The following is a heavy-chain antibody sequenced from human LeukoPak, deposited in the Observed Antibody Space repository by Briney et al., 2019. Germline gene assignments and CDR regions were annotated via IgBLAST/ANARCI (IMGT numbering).Heavy chain of an antibody. CDR3: ARDGGYSYGYSPDY. Sequence: PGGSLRLSCETSGFTFSNYGMHWVRQAPGRGLEWVALISYDGSNKYYADSVKGRFTISRDNSKNTLYLQMNSLRAEDTAVYYCARDGGYSYGYSPDYWGQGTLVTVSS. J-gene: IGHJ4*02. CDR2: ISYDGSNK. V-gene: IGHV3-30*03. D-gene: IGHD5-18*01. CDR1: GFTFSNYG.